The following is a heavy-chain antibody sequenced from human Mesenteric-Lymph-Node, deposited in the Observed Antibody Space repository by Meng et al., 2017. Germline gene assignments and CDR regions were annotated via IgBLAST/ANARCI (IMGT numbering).Heavy chain of an antibody. D-gene: IGHD3-9*01. J-gene: IGHJ4*02. CDR3: ARGGSLRYFDWLLLDY. V-gene: IGHV1-46*01. Sequence: ASVKVSCKASGYTFTSHYMHWVRQAPGQGLEWMGIINPSGGSTSYAQKFQGRVTMTRDTSTSTVYMELSSLRSEDTAVYYCARGGSLRYFDWLLLDYWGQGTLVTVSS. CDR1: GYTFTSHY. CDR2: INPSGGST.